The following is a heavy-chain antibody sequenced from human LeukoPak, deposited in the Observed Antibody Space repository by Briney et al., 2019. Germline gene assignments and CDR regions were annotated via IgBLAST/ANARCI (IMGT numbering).Heavy chain of an antibody. CDR2: INPNSGGT. J-gene: IGHJ4*02. Sequence: ASVKVSCKASGYTFTGYYMHWVRQAPGQGLEWMGRINPNSGGTNYAQKFQGRVTMTRDTSISTAYMELSRLRSDDTAVYYCARSIGEWELPPPDYWGQGTLVTVSS. D-gene: IGHD1-26*01. CDR1: GYTFTGYY. V-gene: IGHV1-2*06. CDR3: ARSIGEWELPPPDY.